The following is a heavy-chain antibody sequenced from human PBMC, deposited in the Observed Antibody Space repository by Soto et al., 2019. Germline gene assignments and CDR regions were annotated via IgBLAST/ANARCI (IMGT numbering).Heavy chain of an antibody. V-gene: IGHV1-18*01. J-gene: IGHJ4*02. CDR2: ISAYNGNT. D-gene: IGHD3-22*01. CDR3: ARIQYYDSSGYYFDY. CDR1: GYTFTSYG. Sequence: ASVKVSCKASGYTFTSYGISWVRQAPGQGLEWMGWISAYNGNTNYAQKLQGRVTMTTDTSTSTAYMELRSLRSDDTAVYYCARIQYYDSSGYYFDYWGQGTLFTVCS.